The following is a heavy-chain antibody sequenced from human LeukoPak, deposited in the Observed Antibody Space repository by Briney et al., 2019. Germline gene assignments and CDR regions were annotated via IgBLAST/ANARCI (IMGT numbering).Heavy chain of an antibody. CDR2: INPNSGGT. J-gene: IGHJ4*02. CDR1: EYTFTGYY. Sequence: GASVKVSCKASEYTFTGYYMHWVRQAPGQGLEWMGWINPNSGGTNYAQKFQGRVTMTRDTSISTAYMELSRLRSDDTAVYYCARDHDYGDYEGDYWGQGTLVTVSS. D-gene: IGHD4-17*01. V-gene: IGHV1-2*02. CDR3: ARDHDYGDYEGDY.